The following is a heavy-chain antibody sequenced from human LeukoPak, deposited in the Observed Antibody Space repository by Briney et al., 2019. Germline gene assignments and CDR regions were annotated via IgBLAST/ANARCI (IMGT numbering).Heavy chain of an antibody. CDR2: ISSNGGST. J-gene: IGHJ3*02. CDR1: GFTFSSYA. CDR3: ARVAPYDPDAFDI. V-gene: IGHV3-64*01. Sequence: GGALRLSCAASGFTFSSYAMHWVRQAPGKGLKYVSAISSNGGSTYYANSVKGRFTISRDNSKNTLYLQMGSLRAEDMAVYYCARVAPYDPDAFDIWGQGTMVTVSS. D-gene: IGHD3-16*01.